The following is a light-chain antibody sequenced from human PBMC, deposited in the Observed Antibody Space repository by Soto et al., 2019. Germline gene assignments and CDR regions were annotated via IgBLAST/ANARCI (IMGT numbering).Light chain of an antibody. CDR3: QQYNNWPPMYT. CDR1: QSVSSN. Sequence: EIVMTQSPATLSVSPGERATLSCRASQSVSSNLAWYQQKPGQAPRLLIYGASTRATGIPARFSGSGSGTEFTLAISSLHSEDFAVYYCQQYNNWPPMYTFGQGTMLEIK. CDR2: GAS. V-gene: IGKV3-15*01. J-gene: IGKJ2*01.